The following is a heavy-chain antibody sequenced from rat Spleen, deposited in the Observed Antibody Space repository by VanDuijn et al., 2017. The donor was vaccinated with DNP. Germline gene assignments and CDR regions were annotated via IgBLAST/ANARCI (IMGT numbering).Heavy chain of an antibody. CDR3: TRGMYTTDHTPFDY. Sequence: EVQLVESGGGLVQPGRSLKLSCVASGFTFNNYWMTWIRQAPGKGLEWVASITNTGGSTYYPDSVKGRFTISRDNAKSTLYLQMNSLRSEDTATYYCTRGMYTTDHTPFDYWGQGVMVTVSS. V-gene: IGHV5-31*01. CDR2: ITNTGGST. J-gene: IGHJ2*01. D-gene: IGHD1-6*01. CDR1: GFTFNNYW.